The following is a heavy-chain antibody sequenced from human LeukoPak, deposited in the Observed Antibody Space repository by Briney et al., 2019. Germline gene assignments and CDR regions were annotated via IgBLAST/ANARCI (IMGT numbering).Heavy chain of an antibody. CDR3: ARVNGNDYGDAAGRY. CDR1: GFTFSGYG. Sequence: GGSLRLSCAASGFTFSGYGMHWVRQAPGKGLEWVAFVRYDSSNKYYADSVKGRFTVSRDNSKNMLYLQMNSLRAEDTAVYYCARVNGNDYGDAAGRYWGQGTLVTVSS. D-gene: IGHD4-17*01. J-gene: IGHJ4*02. CDR2: VRYDSSNK. V-gene: IGHV3-30*02.